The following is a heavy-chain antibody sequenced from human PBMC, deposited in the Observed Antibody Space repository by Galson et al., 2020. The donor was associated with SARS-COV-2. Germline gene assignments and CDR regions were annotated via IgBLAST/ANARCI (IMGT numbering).Heavy chain of an antibody. CDR2: TYYRSEWYN. D-gene: IGHD6-19*01. CDR3: AWSAVAANDAFDV. Sequence: SETLSLTCAVSGDVLSGNSAGWSWIRQSPSRGLEWLGRTYYRSEWYNDYAVSVEGRITIKPDTSKNQFSLHLNSVTPDDTAVYYCAWSAVAANDAFDVWGQGTMVTVSS. J-gene: IGHJ3*01. CDR1: GDVLSGNSAG. V-gene: IGHV6-1*01.